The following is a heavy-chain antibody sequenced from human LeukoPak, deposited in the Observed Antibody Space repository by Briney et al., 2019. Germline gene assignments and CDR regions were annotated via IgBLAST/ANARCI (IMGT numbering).Heavy chain of an antibody. CDR2: IYYSGST. CDR1: GGSISSSSYY. CDR3: ARQRGGYDPMDY. D-gene: IGHD5-12*01. Sequence: SETLSLTCTVSGGSISSSSYYWGWIRQPPRKGLEWIGSIYYSGSTYYNPSLKSRVTISVDTSKNQFSLKLSSVTAADTAVYYCARQRGGYDPMDYWGQGTLVTVSS. V-gene: IGHV4-39*01. J-gene: IGHJ4*02.